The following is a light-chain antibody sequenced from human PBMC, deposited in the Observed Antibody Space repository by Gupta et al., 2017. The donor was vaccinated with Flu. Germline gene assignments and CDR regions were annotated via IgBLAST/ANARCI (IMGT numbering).Light chain of an antibody. CDR3: SSYTSSSTLGV. J-gene: IGLJ1*01. CDR1: SSDVGGYNY. V-gene: IGLV2-14*01. CDR2: EVS. Sequence: QSALTQPASVSGSPGQSFTIPCTGTSSDVGGYNYVSWYQQHPGKAPKLMIYEVSNRPSGVSNRFSGSKSGNTASLTISGLQAEDEADYYCSSYTSSSTLGVFGAGTKVTVL.